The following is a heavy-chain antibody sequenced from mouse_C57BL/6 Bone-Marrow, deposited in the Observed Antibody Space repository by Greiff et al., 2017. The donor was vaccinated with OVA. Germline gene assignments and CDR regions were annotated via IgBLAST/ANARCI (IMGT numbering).Heavy chain of an antibody. CDR2: INPYNGGT. Sequence: EVQLQQSGPVLVKPGASVKMSCKASGYTFTDYYMNWVKQSHGKSLEWIGVINPYNGGTSYNQKFKGKATLTVDKSSSTAYMELNSLTSEDSAVYYCARKSHYYGRGGFAYWGQGTLVTVSA. CDR3: ARKSHYYGRGGFAY. V-gene: IGHV1-19*01. D-gene: IGHD1-1*01. CDR1: GYTFTDYY. J-gene: IGHJ3*01.